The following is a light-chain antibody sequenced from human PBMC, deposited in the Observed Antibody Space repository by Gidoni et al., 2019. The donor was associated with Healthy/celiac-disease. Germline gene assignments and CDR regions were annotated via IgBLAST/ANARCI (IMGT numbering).Light chain of an antibody. CDR1: QSISSY. Sequence: DIQMTQSPSSLSASVGDRVTITCRASQSISSYLNWYQQKPGKAPKPLIYAASSLQSGVPSRFSGSGSGTDFTLTISSLQPEDFATYYCQQSYSTPLTFXPXTKVDIK. CDR3: QQSYSTPLT. CDR2: AAS. J-gene: IGKJ3*01. V-gene: IGKV1-39*01.